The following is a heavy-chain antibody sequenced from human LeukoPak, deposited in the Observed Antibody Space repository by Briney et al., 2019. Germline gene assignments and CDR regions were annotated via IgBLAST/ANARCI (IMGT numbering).Heavy chain of an antibody. CDR1: GFTFSSYS. Sequence: GGSLRLSCAASGFTFSSYSMNWVRQAPGKGLEWVSSISSSSSYIYYADSVKGRFTISRDNAKNSLYLQMNSLRAEDTAVYYCARDGDYYPYFDYWGQGTLVTVSS. J-gene: IGHJ4*02. D-gene: IGHD4-17*01. CDR2: ISSSSSYI. V-gene: IGHV3-21*01. CDR3: ARDGDYYPYFDY.